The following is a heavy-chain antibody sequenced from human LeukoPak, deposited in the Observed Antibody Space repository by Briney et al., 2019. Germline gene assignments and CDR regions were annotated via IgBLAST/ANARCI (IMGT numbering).Heavy chain of an antibody. J-gene: IGHJ5*02. Sequence: GGSLRLSCAASGFTLSSYEMNWVRQAPGEGLEWVSYISPSGTKIYYADSVKGRFTISRDNAKNSLYLQMNSLRAEDTAVYYCARDSSGWYRTFDPWGQGTLVTVSS. CDR3: ARDSSGWYRTFDP. CDR1: GFTLSSYE. D-gene: IGHD6-19*01. CDR2: ISPSGTKI. V-gene: IGHV3-48*03.